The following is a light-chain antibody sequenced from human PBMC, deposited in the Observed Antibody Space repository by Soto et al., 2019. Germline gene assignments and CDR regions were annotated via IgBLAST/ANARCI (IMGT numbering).Light chain of an antibody. V-gene: IGLV2-23*01. CDR1: SSDVGSYNL. Sequence: QSALTQPASVSGSPGQSITISCTGTSSDVGSYNLVSWYQQHPGKAPKLMIYEGSKRPLGVSNRFSGSKSGNTASLTSSGLQAEDEADYYCCSYAGSSTPFGGGTKLTVL. CDR3: CSYAGSSTP. CDR2: EGS. J-gene: IGLJ3*02.